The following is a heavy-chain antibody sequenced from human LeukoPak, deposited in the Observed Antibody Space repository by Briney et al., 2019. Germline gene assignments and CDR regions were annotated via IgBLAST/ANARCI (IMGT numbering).Heavy chain of an antibody. CDR1: GFAFSNYA. CDR3: ARDPPRAAWVFDY. J-gene: IGHJ4*02. Sequence: GGSLRLSCAASGFAFSNYAMSWVRQAPGKALEWVSAITSGGGTTYYAGSVKGRFTISRDNSKNTLYLQMNSLRAEDTAVYYCARDPPRAAWVFDYWGQGTLVSVSS. D-gene: IGHD6-25*01. CDR2: ITSGGGTT. V-gene: IGHV3-23*01.